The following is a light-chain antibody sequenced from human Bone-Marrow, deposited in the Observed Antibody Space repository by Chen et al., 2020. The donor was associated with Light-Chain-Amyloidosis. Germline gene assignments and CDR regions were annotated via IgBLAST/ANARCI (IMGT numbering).Light chain of an antibody. CDR2: GSS. J-gene: IGKJ4*01. CDR1: QTISSNY. Sequence: IVLTQSPATLSLSPGEGANLSCRASQTISSNYLTWYQQKFGQAPRLLIYGSSSRATGIPDRFTGSGSGTDFTLTINRLEPEDFAMYYCQQYGTSPLTFGEGTKVEIK. CDR3: QQYGTSPLT. V-gene: IGKV3-20*01.